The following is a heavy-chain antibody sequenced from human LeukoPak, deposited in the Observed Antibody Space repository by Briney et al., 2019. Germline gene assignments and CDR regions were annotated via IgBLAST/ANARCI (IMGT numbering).Heavy chain of an antibody. V-gene: IGHV3-74*01. J-gene: IGHJ5*02. CDR3: ARDPYILDAA. CDR2: INSDGSGT. CDR1: GLSISGYW. D-gene: IGHD3-16*01. Sequence: QAGGSQRLSCTASGLSISGYWMHWVRQAPGKGLVWLSRINSDGSGTDYADSVKGRFTVSRDNGKNTVYLRMSSLRAEDTAVYYCARDPYILDAAWGQGTLVTVSS.